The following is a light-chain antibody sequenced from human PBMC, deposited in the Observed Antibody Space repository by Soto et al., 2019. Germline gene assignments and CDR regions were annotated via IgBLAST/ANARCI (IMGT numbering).Light chain of an antibody. CDR3: GSWDSSLSAYV. CDR1: SSNIGGNS. CDR2: DDN. J-gene: IGLJ1*01. V-gene: IGLV1-51*01. Sequence: SVVTQPPSVSAAPGQKVTISCSGSSSNIGGNSVSWYQQLPGTAPKLLIYDDNKRPSGIPDRFSGSKSGTSATLGITGFQTGDEADYYCGSWDSSLSAYVFGTGTKVTV.